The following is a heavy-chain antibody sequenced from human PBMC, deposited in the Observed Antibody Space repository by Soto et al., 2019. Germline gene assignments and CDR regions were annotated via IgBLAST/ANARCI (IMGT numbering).Heavy chain of an antibody. Sequence: QVQLQESGPGLVKPSETLSLTCTVSGGSISSYYWSWIRQPPGEGLEWIGYIYYSGSTNYNPSLKSRVNISVDTSNNQSSLKLSAVTEVDTAVYYCAREGYSCSWYSCGAFDIWGQGTMCTVSS. V-gene: IGHV4-59*01. D-gene: IGHD6-13*01. CDR3: AREGYSCSWYSCGAFDI. CDR1: GGSISSYY. J-gene: IGHJ3*02. CDR2: IYYSGST.